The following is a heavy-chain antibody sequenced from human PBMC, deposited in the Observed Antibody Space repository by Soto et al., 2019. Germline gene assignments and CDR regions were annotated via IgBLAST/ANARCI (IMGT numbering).Heavy chain of an antibody. CDR3: ATFGDLEWELLGTDY. J-gene: IGHJ4*02. D-gene: IGHD1-26*01. CDR1: GYTLTKLS. CDR2: FDPEDRET. Sequence: GASVKVSCKVSGYTLTKLSMHWVRQSPGKGLEWMGGFDPEDRETIYAQKFHGRVTMTEDTSTDTAYMELSSLTSDDTAVYYCATFGDLEWELLGTDYWGQGTLVTVSS. V-gene: IGHV1-24*01.